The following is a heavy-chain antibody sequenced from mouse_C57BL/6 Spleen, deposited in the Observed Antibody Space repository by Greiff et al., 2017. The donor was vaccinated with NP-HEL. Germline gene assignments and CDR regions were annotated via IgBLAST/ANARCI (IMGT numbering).Heavy chain of an antibody. Sequence: EVHLVESGGGLVKPGGSLKLSCAASGFTFSDYGMHWVRQAPEKGLEWVAYISSGSSTIYYADTVKGRFTISRDNAKNTLFLQMTSLRSEDTAMYYCARTITTVVANYDMDYWGQGTSVTVSS. V-gene: IGHV5-17*01. CDR1: GFTFSDYG. D-gene: IGHD1-1*01. CDR2: ISSGSSTI. CDR3: ARTITTVVANYDMDY. J-gene: IGHJ4*01.